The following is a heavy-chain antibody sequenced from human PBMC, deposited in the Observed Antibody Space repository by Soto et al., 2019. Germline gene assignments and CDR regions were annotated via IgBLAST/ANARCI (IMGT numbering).Heavy chain of an antibody. CDR3: ARVPGP. Sequence: SETLSLTCAVSGGSISSSYYWWSWIRQPPGKGLEWTGYIYHSGSTYYNPSLKSRVTISVDRSKNQFSLKLSSVTAADTAVYYCARVPGPWGQGTLVTVSS. J-gene: IGHJ5*02. CDR1: GGSISSSYYW. CDR2: IYHSGST. V-gene: IGHV4-30-2*01.